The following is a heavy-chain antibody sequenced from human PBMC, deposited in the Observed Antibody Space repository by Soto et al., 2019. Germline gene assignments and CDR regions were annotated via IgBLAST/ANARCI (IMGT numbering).Heavy chain of an antibody. V-gene: IGHV3-33*01. Sequence: GGSLRLSCAASGFTFSSYGMHWVRQAPGKGLEWVAVIWYDGSNKYYADSVKGRFTVSRDNSKNTLYLQMNSLRAEDTAVYYCARASLRYFDWFTGNWFDPWGQGTLVNVSS. D-gene: IGHD3-9*01. J-gene: IGHJ5*02. CDR1: GFTFSSYG. CDR2: IWYDGSNK. CDR3: ARASLRYFDWFTGNWFDP.